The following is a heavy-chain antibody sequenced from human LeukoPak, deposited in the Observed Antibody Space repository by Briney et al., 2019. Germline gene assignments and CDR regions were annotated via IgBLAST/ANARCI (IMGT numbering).Heavy chain of an antibody. D-gene: IGHD3-22*01. Sequence: GASVKVSCKASGYTFTSYAMNWVRQAPGQGLEWMGWINTNTGNPTYAQGFTGRFVFSLDTSVSTAYLQISSLKAEDTAVYYCARTPDYYDSSGYYYVVFDYWGQGTLVTVSS. CDR3: ARTPDYYDSSGYYYVVFDY. CDR1: GYTFTSYA. CDR2: INTNTGNP. V-gene: IGHV7-4-1*02. J-gene: IGHJ4*02.